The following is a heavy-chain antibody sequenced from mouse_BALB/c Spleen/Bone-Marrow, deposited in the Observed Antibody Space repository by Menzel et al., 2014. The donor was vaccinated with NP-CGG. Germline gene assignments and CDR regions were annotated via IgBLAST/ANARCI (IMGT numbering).Heavy chain of an antibody. V-gene: IGHV1-69*01. CDR1: GYTFTDNW. CDR3: AGGGHDFSLDY. CDR2: IDTSDSYT. D-gene: IGHD2-4*01. Sequence: QVQLKESGAELGMPGASVKMSCKASGYTFTDNWIYWVKQRPGQGLEWIGAIDTSDSYTNYNQKFMGEASLTVDASSSTAYMQVSSLTSDDSAVYYCAGGGHDFSLDYWGQGTSVTVSS. J-gene: IGHJ4*01.